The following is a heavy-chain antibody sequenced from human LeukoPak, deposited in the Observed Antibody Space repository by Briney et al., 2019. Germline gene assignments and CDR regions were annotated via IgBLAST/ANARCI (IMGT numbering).Heavy chain of an antibody. CDR3: ARIYYYDSSGYPHPPDY. Sequence: SETLSLTCAVYGGSFSGYYWSWIRQPPGKGLEWIGEINHSGSTNYNPSLKSRVTISVDTSKNQFSLKLSSVTAADTAVYYCARIYYYDSSGYPHPPDYWGQGTLVTVSS. CDR1: GGSFSGYY. V-gene: IGHV4-34*01. D-gene: IGHD3-22*01. J-gene: IGHJ4*02. CDR2: INHSGST.